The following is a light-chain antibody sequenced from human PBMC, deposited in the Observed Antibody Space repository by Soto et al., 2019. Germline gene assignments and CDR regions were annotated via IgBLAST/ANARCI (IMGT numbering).Light chain of an antibody. V-gene: IGKV3-15*01. Sequence: EIVLTQSPGTLPLSPRERATLSCRASQSITSGYLAWYQQKPGQAPRLLIYGASTRATGIPARFSGSGSGTEFTLTISSVQAEDFAVYYCQQDTNWPRTFGQGTRLEIK. CDR2: GAS. CDR1: QSITSGY. J-gene: IGKJ2*02. CDR3: QQDTNWPRT.